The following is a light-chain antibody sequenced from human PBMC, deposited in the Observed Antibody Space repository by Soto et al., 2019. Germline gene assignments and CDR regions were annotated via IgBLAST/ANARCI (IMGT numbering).Light chain of an antibody. CDR2: GAS. Sequence: EIVMTQSPGTLSVSPGESATLSCRASQSVRSNLAWYQQKPGQAPRLLIYGASTRATGIPARFSGSGSGTEFTLTISRLEPDDFAVYYCHQYSRSPVTFSPLTFGGGSKVEI. J-gene: IGKJ4*01. V-gene: IGKV3-15*01. CDR1: QSVRSN. CDR3: HQYSRSPVTFSPLT.